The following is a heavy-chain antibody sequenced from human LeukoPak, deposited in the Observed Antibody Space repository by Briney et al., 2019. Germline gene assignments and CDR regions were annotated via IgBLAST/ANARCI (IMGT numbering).Heavy chain of an antibody. Sequence: GGSLRLSCAASGFTFSSYAMSWVRQAPGKGLEWVSTISGSGGSTYYADSVKGRFTISRDNSKNTLYLQMNSLRAEDTAVYYCARDAMVRGVTSLLYYYYYMDVWGKGTTVTVSS. D-gene: IGHD3-10*01. V-gene: IGHV3-23*01. J-gene: IGHJ6*03. CDR3: ARDAMVRGVTSLLYYYYYMDV. CDR1: GFTFSSYA. CDR2: ISGSGGST.